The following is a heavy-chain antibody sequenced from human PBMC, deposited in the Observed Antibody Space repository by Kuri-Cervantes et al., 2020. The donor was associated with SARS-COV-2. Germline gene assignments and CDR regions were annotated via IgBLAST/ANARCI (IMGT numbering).Heavy chain of an antibody. J-gene: IGHJ6*02. CDR3: ARAPVRGIIITYHSYGMDV. Sequence: ASVKVSCKASGYTFTGYYMHWVRQAPGQGLGWMGWINPNSGGTNYAQKFQGWVTMTRDTSISTAYMELSRLRSDDTAVYYCARAPVRGIIITYHSYGMDVWGQGTTVTVSS. CDR2: INPNSGGT. D-gene: IGHD3-10*01. CDR1: GYTFTGYY. V-gene: IGHV1-2*04.